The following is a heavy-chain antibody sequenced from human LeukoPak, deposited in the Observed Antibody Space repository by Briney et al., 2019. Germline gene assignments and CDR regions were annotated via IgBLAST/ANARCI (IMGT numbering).Heavy chain of an antibody. CDR3: AKEMIVGDEYYFDY. J-gene: IGHJ4*02. V-gene: IGHV3-23*01. CDR1: GFTFSTYG. CDR2: VSGGDVHT. Sequence: GGTLRLSCAASGFTFSTYGMTWVRQAPGKGLEWVSAVSGGDVHTYYADSVKGRVTISRDNSRNTLYLQMNSLRPEDAAVYYCAKEMIVGDEYYFDYWGQGTLVTVSS. D-gene: IGHD1-26*01.